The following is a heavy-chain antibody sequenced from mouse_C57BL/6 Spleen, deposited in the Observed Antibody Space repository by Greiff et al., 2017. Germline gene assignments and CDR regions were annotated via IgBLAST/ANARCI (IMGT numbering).Heavy chain of an antibody. Sequence: EVQLQQSGAELVRPGASVKLSCTASGFNFNDYYMHWVKQRPEQGLEWIGRIDPEDGDTESAPKFQGKATMTADTSSNTAYLQRSRLASDDTSVYYCTTYYSDRGYFDVWGTGTTVTVSS. CDR1: GFNFNDYY. CDR3: TTYYSDRGYFDV. V-gene: IGHV14-1*01. J-gene: IGHJ1*03. CDR2: IDPEDGDT. D-gene: IGHD2-13*01.